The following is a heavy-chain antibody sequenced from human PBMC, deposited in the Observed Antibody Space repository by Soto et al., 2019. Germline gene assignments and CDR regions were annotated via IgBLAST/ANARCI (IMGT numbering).Heavy chain of an antibody. Sequence: EVLKFAWNCYGYSSTSYCINCVRQRPVPGLEWMGRIAPSDSYTNYSPSFQGHVPLSVDRSINTAYLQWNSLKASDTAIYNCARLVTTSPADGMDVWGQGTTV. J-gene: IGHJ6*02. V-gene: IGHV5-10-1*01. CDR2: IAPSDSYT. D-gene: IGHD4-4*01. CDR3: ARLVTTSPADGMDV. CDR1: GYSSTSYC.